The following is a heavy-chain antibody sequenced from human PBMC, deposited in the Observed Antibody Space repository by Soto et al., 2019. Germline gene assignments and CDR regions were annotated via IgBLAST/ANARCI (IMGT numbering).Heavy chain of an antibody. D-gene: IGHD2-15*01. CDR3: ARYCSGGSCYAYGMDV. V-gene: IGHV4-30-2*01. CDR2: IYHSGST. J-gene: IGHJ6*02. Sequence: WTWIRQPPGKGLEWIGYIYHSGSTFYNPSLKSRVTILVDTSKNQFSLKLISVTAADTAVYYCARYCSGGSCYAYGMDVWGQGTTVTVSS.